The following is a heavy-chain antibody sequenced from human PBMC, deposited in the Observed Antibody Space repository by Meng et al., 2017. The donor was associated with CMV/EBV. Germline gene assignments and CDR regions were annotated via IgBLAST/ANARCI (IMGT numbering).Heavy chain of an antibody. J-gene: IGHJ2*01. CDR1: SVSGYC. Sequence: SVSGYCWGSVRTPHGKGLEWVGEIPRRGSNCYSPSLKGPVSISVDTTKHQFSLKLGAVTAADMDVYYCERGENEVVPAARRCNWYIDLWGRGTLVTVSS. CDR2: IPRRGSN. V-gene: IGHV4-34*01. CDR3: ERGENEVVPAARRCNWYIDL. D-gene: IGHD2-2*01.